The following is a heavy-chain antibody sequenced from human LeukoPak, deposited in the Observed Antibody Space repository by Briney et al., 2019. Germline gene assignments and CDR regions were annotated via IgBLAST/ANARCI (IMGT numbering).Heavy chain of an antibody. V-gene: IGHV1-18*01. D-gene: IGHD2-2*01. Sequence: ASVKVSCKASGYTFTSYGISWVRQAPGQGLEWMGWISAYNGNTNYAQKLQGRVTMTTDTSTSTAYMELRSLRSDDTAVYYCATVVPAAGGWYYGMDVWGQGTTVTVSS. J-gene: IGHJ6*02. CDR3: ATVVPAAGGWYYGMDV. CDR2: ISAYNGNT. CDR1: GYTFTSYG.